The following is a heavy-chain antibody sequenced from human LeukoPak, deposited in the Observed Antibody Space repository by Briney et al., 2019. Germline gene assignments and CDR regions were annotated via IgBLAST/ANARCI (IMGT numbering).Heavy chain of an antibody. J-gene: IGHJ3*02. Sequence: GGSLRLSCAASGFTFSNFWMSWVRQAPGKGLEWVAIINPDGSTTGYVDSVKGRFTISRDNAKNSLCLQLNSLRAEDTAMYYCVRDPGWGAFDIWGQGTMVTVSS. CDR2: INPDGSTT. V-gene: IGHV3-7*01. CDR1: GFTFSNFW. D-gene: IGHD3-16*01. CDR3: VRDPGWGAFDI.